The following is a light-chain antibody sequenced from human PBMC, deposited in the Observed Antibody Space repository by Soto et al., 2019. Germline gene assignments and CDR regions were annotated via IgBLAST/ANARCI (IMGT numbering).Light chain of an antibody. Sequence: ENVLTQSPGTLSLSQGERATLSCRASQSVISTYLAWYQQKPGQAPRLLIYGASSRATGIPDRFSGSGSGTDFTLTISRLEPEDFAVYYCQQYRDSLGTFGQGTKVDIK. CDR2: GAS. CDR1: QSVISTY. CDR3: QQYRDSLGT. J-gene: IGKJ1*01. V-gene: IGKV3-20*01.